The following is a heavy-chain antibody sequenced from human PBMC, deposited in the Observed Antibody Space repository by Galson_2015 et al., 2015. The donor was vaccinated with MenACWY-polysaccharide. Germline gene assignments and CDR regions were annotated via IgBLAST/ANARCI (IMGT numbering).Heavy chain of an antibody. CDR3: ARGGKYYYDSSGYLNWFDP. Sequence: SVKVSCKASGYTFTSYDINWVRQTTGHGLGWMGWMNPNSGNTGYAQKFQGRVTMTRNTSISIAYMDLSSLRSEDTAVYYCARGGKYYYDSSGYLNWFDPWGQGTLVTVSS. V-gene: IGHV1-8*01. CDR1: GYTFTSYD. J-gene: IGHJ5*02. D-gene: IGHD3-22*01. CDR2: MNPNSGNT.